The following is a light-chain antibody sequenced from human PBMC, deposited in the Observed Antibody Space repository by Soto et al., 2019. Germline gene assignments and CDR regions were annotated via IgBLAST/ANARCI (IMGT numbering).Light chain of an antibody. J-gene: IGKJ1*01. CDR1: QSISNQ. V-gene: IGKV1-27*01. CDR3: QKYNSAPWT. Sequence: IQLTRSPSSLSAPVVDRVIITCRASQSISNQLDWYQQKPGKAPKLLIYAASTLHSGVPSRFSGSGSGTDFTLTISSLQPEDVATYYCQKYNSAPWTFGQGTKVDIK. CDR2: AAS.